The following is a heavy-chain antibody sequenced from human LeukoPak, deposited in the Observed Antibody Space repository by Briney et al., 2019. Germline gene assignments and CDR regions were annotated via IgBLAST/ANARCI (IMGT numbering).Heavy chain of an antibody. D-gene: IGHD3-22*01. CDR2: IYYSGST. Sequence: SSETLSLTCTVSGGSISSYYWSWIRQPPGKGLEWIGYIYYSGSTNYNPSLKSRVTISVDTSKNQFSLKLSSVTAADTAVYYCARQTMYYYDSSGYYYFDYWGQGTLVTVSS. J-gene: IGHJ4*02. CDR1: GGSISSYY. V-gene: IGHV4-59*01. CDR3: ARQTMYYYDSSGYYYFDY.